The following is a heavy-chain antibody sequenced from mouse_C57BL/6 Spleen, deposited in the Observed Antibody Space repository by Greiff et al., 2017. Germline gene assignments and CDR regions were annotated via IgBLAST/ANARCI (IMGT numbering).Heavy chain of an antibody. V-gene: IGHV1-80*01. CDR3: ARSRDSSGPFAY. D-gene: IGHD3-2*02. CDR2: IYPGDGDT. J-gene: IGHJ3*01. Sequence: QVQLKQSGAELVKPGASVKISCKASGYAFSSYWMNWVKQRPGKGLEWIGQIYPGDGDTNYNGKFKGKATLTADKSSSTAYMQLSSLTSEDSAVYFCARSRDSSGPFAYWGQGTLVTVSA. CDR1: GYAFSSYW.